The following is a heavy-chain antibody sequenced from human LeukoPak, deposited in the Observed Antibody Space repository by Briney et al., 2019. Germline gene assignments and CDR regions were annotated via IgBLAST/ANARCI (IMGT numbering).Heavy chain of an antibody. CDR1: GFTFSSYS. V-gene: IGHV3-21*01. J-gene: IGHJ4*02. Sequence: PGGSLRLSCAASGFTFSSYSMNWVRQAPGKGLEWVSSISSSSSYIYYADSVKGRFTIYRDNSKNSLYLQMNSRRAEDTAVYYCARVRYCSGGSCYSPFDYWGQGTLVTVSS. CDR2: ISSSSSYI. CDR3: ARVRYCSGGSCYSPFDY. D-gene: IGHD2-15*01.